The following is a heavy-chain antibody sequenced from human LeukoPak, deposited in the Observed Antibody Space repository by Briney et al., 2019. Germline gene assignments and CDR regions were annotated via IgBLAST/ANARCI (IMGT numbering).Heavy chain of an antibody. V-gene: IGHV4-34*01. J-gene: IGHJ4*02. D-gene: IGHD2-15*01. CDR2: INHSGST. Sequence: PSETLSLTCAVYGGSFSGYYWSWIRQPPGKGLEWIGEINHSGSTNYNPSLKSRVTISVDTSKNQFSLKLSSVTAAGTAVYYCARVQSGGFDYWGQGTLVTVSS. CDR1: GGSFSGYY. CDR3: ARVQSGGFDY.